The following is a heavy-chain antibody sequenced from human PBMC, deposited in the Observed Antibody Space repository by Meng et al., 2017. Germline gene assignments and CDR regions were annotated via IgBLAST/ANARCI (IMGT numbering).Heavy chain of an antibody. CDR2: INHSGST. V-gene: IGHV4-34*01. J-gene: IGHJ4*02. CDR3: ARVLDPVLVEFDY. CDR1: GGSFSGYY. Sequence: QVKLQKGGAGLVNPSETLSLHCAVYGGSFSGYYWSWIRQTPGKGLEWIGEINHSGSTNYNPCLKSRVTISVDTSKNQFSLKLRSVTAADTAVYYCARVLDPVLVEFDYWGQGTLVTVSS. D-gene: IGHD3/OR15-3a*01.